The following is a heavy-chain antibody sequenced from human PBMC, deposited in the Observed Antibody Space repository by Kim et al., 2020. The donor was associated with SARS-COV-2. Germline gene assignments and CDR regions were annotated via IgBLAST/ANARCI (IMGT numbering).Heavy chain of an antibody. CDR3: ARLVRALLWFGELSWFDP. V-gene: IGHV1-69*13. J-gene: IGHJ5*02. CDR1: GGTFSSYA. Sequence: SVKVSCKASGGTFSSYAISWVRQAPGQGLEWMGGIIPIFGTANYAQKFQGRVTITADESTSTAYMELSSLRSEDTAVYYCARLVRALLWFGELSWFDPWGQGTLGTVSA. CDR2: IIPIFGTA. D-gene: IGHD3-10*01.